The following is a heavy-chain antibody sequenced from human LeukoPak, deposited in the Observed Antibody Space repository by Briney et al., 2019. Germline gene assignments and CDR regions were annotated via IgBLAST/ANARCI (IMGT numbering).Heavy chain of an antibody. CDR2: ISSSSSYI. Sequence: PGGSLRLSCAASGFTFSNYAMTWVRQAPGKGLEWVSSISSSSSYIYYADSVKGRFTISRGNAKNSLYLQMNSLRAEDTAVYYCAKDLKGYYGSGSYPHWGQGTLVTVSS. D-gene: IGHD3-10*01. V-gene: IGHV3-21*04. CDR3: AKDLKGYYGSGSYPH. J-gene: IGHJ4*02. CDR1: GFTFSNYA.